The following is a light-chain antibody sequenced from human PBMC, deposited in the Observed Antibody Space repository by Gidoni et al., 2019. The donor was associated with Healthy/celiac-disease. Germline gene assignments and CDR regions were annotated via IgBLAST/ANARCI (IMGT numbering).Light chain of an antibody. CDR3: CSYAGSFVV. CDR2: DVS. CDR1: DVGGYNY. J-gene: IGLJ2*01. V-gene: IGLV2-11*01. Sequence: DVGGYNYVSWYQQHPGKAPKLMIYDVSKRPSGVPDRFSGSKSGNTASLTISGLQAEDEDDYYCCSYAGSFVVFGGGTKLTVL.